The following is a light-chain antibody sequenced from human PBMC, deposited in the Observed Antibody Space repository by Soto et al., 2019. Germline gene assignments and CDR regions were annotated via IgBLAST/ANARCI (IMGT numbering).Light chain of an antibody. CDR1: QDIRND. V-gene: IGKV1-6*01. CDR3: LQDYNRPYT. CDR2: AAS. Sequence: AIQMTQSPSSLSASVGDRVTITCRASQDIRNDLGWYQQRPGKPPKVLIYAASNIQSGVPPRFSGSGSGTDFTLLISSLQPEDFATYYCLQDYNRPYTFGQGTKLEF. J-gene: IGKJ2*01.